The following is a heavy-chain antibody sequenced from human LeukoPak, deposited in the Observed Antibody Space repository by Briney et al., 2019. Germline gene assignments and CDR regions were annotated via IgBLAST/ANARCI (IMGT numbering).Heavy chain of an antibody. CDR3: AKGMDRIGRGSDFDY. Sequence: GGCLRLSCAASGFTFDDYAMHWVRQAPGKGLEWVSLISWDGGSTYYADSVKGRFTISRDNSKNSLYLQMNSLRAEDTALYYCAKGMDRIGRGSDFDYWGQGTLVTVSS. D-gene: IGHD3-16*01. CDR2: ISWDGGST. J-gene: IGHJ4*02. V-gene: IGHV3-43D*03. CDR1: GFTFDDYA.